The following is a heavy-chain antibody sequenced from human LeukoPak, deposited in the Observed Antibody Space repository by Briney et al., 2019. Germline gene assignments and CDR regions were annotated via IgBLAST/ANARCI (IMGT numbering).Heavy chain of an antibody. Sequence: PGGSLTLSCAASGFTFSSYWMSWVRQAPGKGLEWVANIKQDGSEKYYVDSVKGRFTISRDNAKNSLFLQMNSLRAEDTAVYYCLVIASAGTGYWGQGTLVTVSS. D-gene: IGHD6-13*01. J-gene: IGHJ4*02. CDR3: LVIASAGTGY. CDR1: GFTFSSYW. CDR2: IKQDGSEK. V-gene: IGHV3-7*01.